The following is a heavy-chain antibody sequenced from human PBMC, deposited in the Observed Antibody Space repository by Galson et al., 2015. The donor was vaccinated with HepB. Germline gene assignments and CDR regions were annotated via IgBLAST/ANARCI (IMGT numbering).Heavy chain of an antibody. V-gene: IGHV1-46*01. CDR3: ASGAVAGILFSRCTDV. Sequence: SVKVSCKASGYTFTSYSMHWVRQAPGQGLEWMGVINPSGGSTSYAQKFQGRVTMTRDTSTSTVYMELSSLRSEDTAVYYCASGAVAGILFSRCTDVCGQGTTVTVSS. J-gene: IGHJ6*02. CDR2: INPSGGST. D-gene: IGHD6-19*01. CDR1: GYTFTSYS.